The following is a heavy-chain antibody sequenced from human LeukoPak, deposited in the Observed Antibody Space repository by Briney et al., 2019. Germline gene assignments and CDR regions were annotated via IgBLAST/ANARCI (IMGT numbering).Heavy chain of an antibody. D-gene: IGHD2-15*01. Sequence: GGTLRLSCAASGFTFSSYGMSWVRQAPGKGLEWVSGIGSDVRTHYADSVKGRFTISRDNSKNTMYLQMNSLRAEDTAVYYCAKDLIGWSFDYWGQGTLVTVSS. CDR1: GFTFSSYG. CDR2: IGSDVRT. CDR3: AKDLIGWSFDY. V-gene: IGHV3-23*01. J-gene: IGHJ4*02.